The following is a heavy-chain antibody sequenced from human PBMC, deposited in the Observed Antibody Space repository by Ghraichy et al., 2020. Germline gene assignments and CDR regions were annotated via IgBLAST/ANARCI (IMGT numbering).Heavy chain of an antibody. CDR1: GYSFTTYG. Sequence: ASVKVSCKASGYSFTTYGISWVRQAPGQGLEWMGWISNYSGNTYYAQRLQGRVTMTTDTSTSTAYMELRSLRSDETALYYCARDRYSGSYPPSPFASWGQGTLVTVSS. D-gene: IGHD1-26*01. CDR2: ISNYSGNT. CDR3: ARDRYSGSYPPSPFAS. J-gene: IGHJ4*02. V-gene: IGHV1-18*04.